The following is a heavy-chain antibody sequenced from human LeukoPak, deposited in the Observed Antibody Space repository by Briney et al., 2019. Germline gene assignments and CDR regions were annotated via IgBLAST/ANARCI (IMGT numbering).Heavy chain of an antibody. CDR2: IIPILGIA. CDR1: GGTFSSYA. Sequence: SVKVSCKASGGTFSSYAISWVRQAPGQGLEWMGRIIPILGIANYAQKFQGRVTMTRNTSISTAYMELSSLRSEDTAVYYCARGPNDIWGQGTMVTVSS. J-gene: IGHJ3*02. V-gene: IGHV1-69*04. CDR3: ARGPNDI.